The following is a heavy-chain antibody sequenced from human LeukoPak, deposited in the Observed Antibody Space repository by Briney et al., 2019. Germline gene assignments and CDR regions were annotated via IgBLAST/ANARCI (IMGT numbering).Heavy chain of an antibody. Sequence: GGSLRLSCAASEFTFSSYEMNWVRQAPGKGLDWISYISTSGSTIYYADSMKGRFTISRDNAKNSLYLQMNSRRPEDTAVYYCARASWDAFDIWGQGTMVTVSS. CDR2: ISTSGSTI. V-gene: IGHV3-48*03. J-gene: IGHJ3*02. D-gene: IGHD2-2*01. CDR1: EFTFSSYE. CDR3: ARASWDAFDI.